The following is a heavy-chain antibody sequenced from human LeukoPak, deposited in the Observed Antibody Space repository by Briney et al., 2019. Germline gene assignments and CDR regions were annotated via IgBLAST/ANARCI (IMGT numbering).Heavy chain of an antibody. V-gene: IGHV1-8*01. D-gene: IGHD7-27*01. J-gene: IGHJ4*02. CDR2: MSPNSGNT. CDR1: GYTFTSYD. Sequence: ASVRVSCKASGYTFTSYDINWMRQATGQGLEWMGWMSPNSGNTGYAQKFQGRVTMTRDTSTGTAYLELSSLRSEDSAVYYCVRTPPNWGADFWGQGTLVTVSS. CDR3: VRTPPNWGADF.